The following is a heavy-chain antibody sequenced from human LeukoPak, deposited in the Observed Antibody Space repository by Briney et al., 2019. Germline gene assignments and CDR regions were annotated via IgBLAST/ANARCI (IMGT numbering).Heavy chain of an antibody. J-gene: IGHJ5*02. CDR1: GYTLTELS. CDR3: AREMSHYSVSRGPRSQYNWFDP. Sequence: GASVKVSCKVSGYTLTELSMHWVRQAPGKGLEWMGGFDPEDGETIYAQNFQDRVTITADESTRTAYMELHNLRSEDTAVYFCAREMSHYSVSRGPRSQYNWFDPWGQGTLVTVSS. CDR2: FDPEDGET. V-gene: IGHV1-24*01. D-gene: IGHD3-10*02.